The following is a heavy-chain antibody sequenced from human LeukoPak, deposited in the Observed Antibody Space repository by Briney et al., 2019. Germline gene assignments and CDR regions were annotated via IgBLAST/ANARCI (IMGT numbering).Heavy chain of an antibody. D-gene: IGHD2-2*01. Sequence: PGGSLRLSCAASGSTFSSYAMSWIRQAPGKGLEWVSAISGSGGSTYYADSVKGRFTISRDNSKNTLYLQMNSLRAEDTAVYYCAKDQGDCSSTSCYEGVDYWGQGTLVTVSS. CDR2: ISGSGGST. CDR1: GSTFSSYA. J-gene: IGHJ4*02. CDR3: AKDQGDCSSTSCYEGVDY. V-gene: IGHV3-23*01.